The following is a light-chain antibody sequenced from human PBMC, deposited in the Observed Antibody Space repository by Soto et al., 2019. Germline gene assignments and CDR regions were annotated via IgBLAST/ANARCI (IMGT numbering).Light chain of an antibody. CDR1: QNVDGD. Sequence: RVTTQSPATLSVSPGERATLSCRASQNVDGDLAWYQQKPGQAPRLLIYRTSTRATGIPARFSGSGSGTEFTLTISSLQSEDFAVYYCQEYNGRSSFGQGTKVEIK. V-gene: IGKV3-15*01. J-gene: IGKJ1*01. CDR3: QEYNGRSS. CDR2: RTS.